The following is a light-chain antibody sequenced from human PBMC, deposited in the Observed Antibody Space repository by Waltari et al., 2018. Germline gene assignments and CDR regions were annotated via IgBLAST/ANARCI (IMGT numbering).Light chain of an antibody. Sequence: QSALTQPASVSGSPGQSTTISCTGTNSDGCSSNFDSRYQQHPGEAPKLMIFEVTNRPSGVSNRFSGSKSGNTASLIISGLQGEDEADYYCSSYTTSRTYVFGTGTKVTVL. J-gene: IGLJ1*01. V-gene: IGLV2-14*01. CDR2: EVT. CDR1: NSDGCSSNF. CDR3: SSYTTSRTYV.